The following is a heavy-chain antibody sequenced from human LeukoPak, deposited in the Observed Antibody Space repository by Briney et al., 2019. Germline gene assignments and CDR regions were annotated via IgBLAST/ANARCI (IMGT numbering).Heavy chain of an antibody. D-gene: IGHD2-15*01. CDR3: ARILGAYCNGGSCPDAFDI. CDR2: IYHSGRS. V-gene: IGHV4-38-2*01. Sequence: SGTLCLSCAVSGYSISSGYNWGWIRQHPGKGLEWIGSIYHSGRSSYNPSLKGRVTISVDTSKNQFSLRLSSVTAADTAVYYCARILGAYCNGGSCPDAFDIWGQGTKATVSS. CDR1: GYSISSGYN. J-gene: IGHJ3*02.